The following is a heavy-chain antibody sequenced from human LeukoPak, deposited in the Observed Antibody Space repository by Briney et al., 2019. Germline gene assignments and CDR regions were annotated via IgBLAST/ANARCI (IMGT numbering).Heavy chain of an antibody. CDR1: GFTFSSYA. Sequence: GGSLRLSCAASGFTFSSYAMHWVRQAPGKGLEWVAVISYDGSNKYYADSVKGRFTISRDNSKNTLYLQMDSLRAEDTAVYYCARDSGGYSYGYDYFDYWGQGNLVTVSS. J-gene: IGHJ4*02. V-gene: IGHV3-30*04. CDR3: ARDSGGYSYGYDYFDY. CDR2: ISYDGSNK. D-gene: IGHD5-18*01.